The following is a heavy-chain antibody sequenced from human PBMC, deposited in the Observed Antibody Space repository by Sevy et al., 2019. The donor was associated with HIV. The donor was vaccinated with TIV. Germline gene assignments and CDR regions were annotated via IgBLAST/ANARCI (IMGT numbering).Heavy chain of an antibody. CDR2: IRTKTYGGTT. Sequence: GGSLRLSCTASGFTFGDYNINWLRQAPGKGLEWVGFIRTKTYGGTTEYAASVKGRFTISRDDSKSIAYLQMNSLKPEDTAVYYCSRAITHITLNRVVTPYYFDYWGQGTLVTVSS. CDR3: SRAITHITLNRVVTPYYFDY. J-gene: IGHJ4*02. V-gene: IGHV3-49*03. D-gene: IGHD2-15*01. CDR1: GFTFGDYN.